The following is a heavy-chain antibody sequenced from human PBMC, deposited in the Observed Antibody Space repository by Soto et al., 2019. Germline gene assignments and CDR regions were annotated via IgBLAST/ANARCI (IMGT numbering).Heavy chain of an antibody. V-gene: IGHV4-59*01. D-gene: IGHD4-17*01. J-gene: IGHJ4*02. Sequence: SETLSLTCTVSGGSISSYYWSWIRQPPGKGLEWIGYIYYSGSTNYNPSLKSRVTISVDTSKNQFSLKLSSVTAADTAVYYCARGLNYYGDFDYWGQGTLVTVSS. CDR2: IYYSGST. CDR3: ARGLNYYGDFDY. CDR1: GGSISSYY.